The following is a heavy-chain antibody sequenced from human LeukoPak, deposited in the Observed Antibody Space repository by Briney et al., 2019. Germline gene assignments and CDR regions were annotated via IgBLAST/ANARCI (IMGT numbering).Heavy chain of an antibody. J-gene: IGHJ3*02. CDR3: ARPYYYDSSGYRYAFDI. CDR1: GGSISSGGYY. CDR2: IYYSGST. V-gene: IGHV4-31*03. Sequence: SQTLSLTCTVSGGSISSGGYYWSWIRQHPGKGLGWIGYIYYSGSTYYNPSLKSRVTISVDTSKNQFSLKLSSVTAADTAVYYCARPYYYDSSGYRYAFDIWGQGTMVTVSS. D-gene: IGHD3-22*01.